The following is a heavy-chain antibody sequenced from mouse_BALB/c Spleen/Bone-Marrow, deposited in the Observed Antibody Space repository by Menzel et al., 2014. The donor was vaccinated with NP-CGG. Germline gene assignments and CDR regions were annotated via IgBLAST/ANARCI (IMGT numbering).Heavy chain of an antibody. J-gene: IGHJ3*01. Sequence: VQLVESGPELVRPGVSMKISCKGSGYTFTDYAMHWVKQSHAKSLEWIGVISTYSGNTNYNQKFKGKATMTVDKSSSTAYLELARLTSEDSAIYYCASPIYYGNYEGFAYWGQGTLVTVSA. CDR2: ISTYSGNT. V-gene: IGHV1-67*01. CDR1: GYTFTDYA. D-gene: IGHD2-1*01. CDR3: ASPIYYGNYEGFAY.